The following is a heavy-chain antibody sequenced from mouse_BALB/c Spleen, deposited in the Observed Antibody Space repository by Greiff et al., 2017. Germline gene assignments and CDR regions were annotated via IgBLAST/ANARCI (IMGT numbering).Heavy chain of an antibody. CDR1: GYAFSSSW. CDR2: IYPGDGDT. D-gene: IGHD2-10*02. V-gene: IGHV1-82*01. CDR3: ARGGYGNYDFDY. Sequence: VQLQQSGPELVKPGASVKISCKASGYAFSSSWMNWVKQRPGQGLEWIGRIYPGDGDTNYNGKFKGKATLTADKSSSTAYMQLSSLTSVDSAVYFCARGGYGNYDFDYWGQGTTLTVSS. J-gene: IGHJ2*01.